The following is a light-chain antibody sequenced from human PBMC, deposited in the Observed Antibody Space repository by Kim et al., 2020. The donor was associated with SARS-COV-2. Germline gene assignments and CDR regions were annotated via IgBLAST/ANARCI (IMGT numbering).Light chain of an antibody. V-gene: IGKV1-5*03. CDR1: QNIGTY. CDR3: QHYNSYPYA. CDR2: QAS. J-gene: IGKJ2*01. Sequence: IQMTQSPSTLAASVVDRATISCRASQNIGTYLAWYQHKPGKAPTLLVYQASSLESGVPSRFSGSGSETEFILTISSLQPDDFATYYCQHYNSYPYALGQGTKLEIK.